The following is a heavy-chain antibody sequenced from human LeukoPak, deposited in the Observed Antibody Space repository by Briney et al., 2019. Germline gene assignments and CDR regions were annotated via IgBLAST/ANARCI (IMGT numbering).Heavy chain of an antibody. V-gene: IGHV5-51*01. Sequence: GESLKISCKGSGYSFTSYWIGWVRQMPGKGLEWMGIIYPGDSDTRYSPSFQGQVTISADKSISTAYLQWSSLKASDTAMYYCARRDCSSTSCHRRWFGPWGQGTLVTVSS. CDR1: GYSFTSYW. CDR2: IYPGDSDT. CDR3: ARRDCSSTSCHRRWFGP. D-gene: IGHD2-2*01. J-gene: IGHJ5*02.